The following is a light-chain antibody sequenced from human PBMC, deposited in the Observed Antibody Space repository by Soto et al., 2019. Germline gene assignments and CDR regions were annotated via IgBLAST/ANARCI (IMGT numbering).Light chain of an antibody. V-gene: IGKV1-39*01. CDR3: QQSYSTPPS. Sequence: DIPMTQSPSSLSAPVGDRVTITCRASQSISSYLNWYQQKPGKAPKLLIYAASSLQSGVPSRFSGSGSGTDFTRTISSLQPEDFATYYCQQSYSTPPSFGQGTKLEIK. CDR2: AAS. J-gene: IGKJ2*01. CDR1: QSISSY.